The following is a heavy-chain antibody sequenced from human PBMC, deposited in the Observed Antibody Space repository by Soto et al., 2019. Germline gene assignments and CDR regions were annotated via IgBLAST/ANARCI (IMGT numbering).Heavy chain of an antibody. V-gene: IGHV3-23*01. CDR2: ISGSGGST. CDR1: GFTFSSYA. J-gene: IGHJ4*02. D-gene: IGHD1-26*01. Sequence: EVQLLESGGGLVQPGGSLRLSCAASGFTFSSYAMRWVRQAPVKGLEWVSAISGSGGSTYYADSVKGRFTISRDNSKNKLYMQMNSLSAEDKDVYSCARRGSGSYYDYWGQGTLVTVSS. CDR3: ARRGSGSYYDY.